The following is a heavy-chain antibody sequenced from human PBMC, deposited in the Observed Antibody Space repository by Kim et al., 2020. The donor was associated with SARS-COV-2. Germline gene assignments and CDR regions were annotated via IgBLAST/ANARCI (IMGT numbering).Heavy chain of an antibody. Sequence: SETLSLTCAVYGGSFSGYYWSWIRQPPGKGLEWIGEINHSGSTNYNPSLKSRVTISVDTSKNQFSLKLSSVTAADTAVYYCARLASGGYFYYYYGMDVWGQGTTVTVSS. CDR2: INHSGST. CDR1: GGSFSGYY. D-gene: IGHD2-15*01. V-gene: IGHV4-34*01. J-gene: IGHJ6*02. CDR3: ARLASGGYFYYYYGMDV.